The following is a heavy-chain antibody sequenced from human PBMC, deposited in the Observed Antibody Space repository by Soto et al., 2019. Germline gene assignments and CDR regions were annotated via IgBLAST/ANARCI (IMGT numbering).Heavy chain of an antibody. J-gene: IGHJ4*02. CDR3: ARHLPTSSSWSCDS. Sequence: SETLSLTCGVSGGSLSDSTSYCGWVRQPPGKGLEWLGNIYFTGRTYYFPSVKRRVIISVDLAKSQFSLNLTSVTAADTALYDCARHLPTSSSWSCDSLGQGTLVTVSS. V-gene: IGHV4-39*01. CDR2: IYFTGRT. CDR1: GGSLSDSTSY. D-gene: IGHD6-13*01.